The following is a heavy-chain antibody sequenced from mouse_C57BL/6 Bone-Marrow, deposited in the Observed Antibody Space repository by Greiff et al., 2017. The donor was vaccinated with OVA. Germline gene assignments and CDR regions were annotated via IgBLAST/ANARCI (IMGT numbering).Heavy chain of an antibody. D-gene: IGHD1-1*01. J-gene: IGHJ1*03. CDR2: IWSGGST. CDR1: GFSLTSYG. V-gene: IGHV2-2*01. Sequence: QVQLKESGPGLVQPSQSLSITCTVSGFSLTSYGVHWVRQSPGKGLEWLGVIWSGGSTDYNAAFISRLSISKDNSKSQVFFKMNSLQADDTAIYYCASYYYGSSHLYFDVWGTGTTVTVSS. CDR3: ASYYYGSSHLYFDV.